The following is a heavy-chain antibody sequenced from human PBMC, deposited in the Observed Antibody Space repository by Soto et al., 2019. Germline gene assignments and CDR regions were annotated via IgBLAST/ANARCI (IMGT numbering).Heavy chain of an antibody. CDR3: AGGGYDFWSGYYGGSEYFQH. Sequence: GGSLRLSCAASGFTFSRYWMSWVRQAPGKGLEWVANIKQDGSEKDYVDSVKGRFTISRDNAKSSLYLQMNSLRAEDTAVYYCAGGGYDFWSGYYGGSEYFQHWGQGTLVTVSS. J-gene: IGHJ1*01. CDR2: IKQDGSEK. D-gene: IGHD3-3*01. V-gene: IGHV3-7*01. CDR1: GFTFSRYW.